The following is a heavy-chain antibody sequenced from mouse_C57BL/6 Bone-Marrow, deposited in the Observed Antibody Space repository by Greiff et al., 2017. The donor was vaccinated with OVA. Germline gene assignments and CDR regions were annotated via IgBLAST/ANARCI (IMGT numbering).Heavy chain of an antibody. J-gene: IGHJ2*01. Sequence: QVQLQQSGAELARPGASVKMSCKASGYTFTSYTMHWVKQRPGQGLEWIGYINPSSGYTKYNQKFKDKATLTADKSSSTAYMQLSSLTSEDSAVYDCACYEYDYFDYGGQGTTLTVSS. V-gene: IGHV1-4*01. CDR1: GYTFTSYT. CDR2: INPSSGYT. D-gene: IGHD2-4*01. CDR3: ACYEYDYFDY.